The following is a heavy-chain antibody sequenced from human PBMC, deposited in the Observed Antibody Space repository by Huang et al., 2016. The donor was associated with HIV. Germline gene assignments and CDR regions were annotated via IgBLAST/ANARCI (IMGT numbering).Heavy chain of an antibody. CDR1: GGPFTGSGYY. V-gene: IGHV4-39*01. CDR2: IYFSRAR. J-gene: IGHJ6*03. D-gene: IGHD6-19*01. CDR3: ARGQSGPSQWLASLGNYYYYMDV. Sequence: LQWQGSGPGPVRPSATLSLTCPVSGGPFTGSGYYWGWVRQPQGRGRGGMGECWWVGGQALGKGWGCMGVIYFSRARHSSPALKVRVTISVDTSKTQFSLKLSSVTAADTAVYYCARGQSGPSQWLASLGNYYYYMDVWGKGTTVTVSS.